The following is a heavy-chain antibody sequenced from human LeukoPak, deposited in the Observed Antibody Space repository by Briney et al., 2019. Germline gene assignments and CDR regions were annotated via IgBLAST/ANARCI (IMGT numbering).Heavy chain of an antibody. CDR2: IYTSGST. J-gene: IGHJ4*02. CDR1: GGSISTYY. CDR3: ARSEIGTYYFDY. D-gene: IGHD1-7*01. Sequence: SETLSLTCTVSGGSISTYYWSWIRQPAGKELEWIGLIYTSGSTNYNPSLKSRITMSLDTSKNQFSLKLSSVTAADTAVYYCARSEIGTYYFDYWGQGTLVTVSS. V-gene: IGHV4-4*07.